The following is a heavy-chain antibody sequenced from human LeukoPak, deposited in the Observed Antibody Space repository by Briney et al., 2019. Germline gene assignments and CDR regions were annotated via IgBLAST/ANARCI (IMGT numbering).Heavy chain of an antibody. J-gene: IGHJ3*02. CDR1: CGSLSSGSYY. V-gene: IGHV4-61*01. CDR3: AREAVGDYYGSGSDAFDK. CDR2: IYYSGST. Sequence: SETLSLTCTVSCGSLSSGSYYWSWIRQPPGKGLEWIGYIYYSGSTNYNPSLKSRDTISVDTSKNQFSLKLSSVPAADTAVYYCAREAVGDYYGSGSDAFDKWGQGTMVTVSS. D-gene: IGHD3-10*01.